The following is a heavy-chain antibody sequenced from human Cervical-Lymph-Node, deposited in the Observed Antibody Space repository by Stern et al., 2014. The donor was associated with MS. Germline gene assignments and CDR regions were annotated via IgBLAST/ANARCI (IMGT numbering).Heavy chain of an antibody. CDR2: IIPIFGTA. CDR3: ARGGSSWRAVVYYYYGMDV. CDR1: GGTFSSYA. V-gene: IGHV1-69*06. D-gene: IGHD6-13*01. J-gene: IGHJ6*02. Sequence: VQLVQSGAEVKKPGSSVKVSCKASGGTFSSYAISWVRQAPGQGLEWMGGIIPIFGTANYAQKFQGRVTITADKSTSTAYMELSSLRSEDTAVYYCARGGSSWRAVVYYYYGMDVWGQGTTVTVSS.